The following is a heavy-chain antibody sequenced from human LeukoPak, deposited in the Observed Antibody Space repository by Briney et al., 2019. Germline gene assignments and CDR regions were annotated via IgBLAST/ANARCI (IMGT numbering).Heavy chain of an antibody. Sequence: ASVKVSCKASGYTFTSYGISWVRQAPGPGLEWMGWISAYNGNTNYAQKLQGRVTMTTDTSTSTAYMELRSLRSDDTAVYYCATRVTYYYDSSDLIDYWGQGTLVTVSS. V-gene: IGHV1-18*01. CDR1: GYTFTSYG. CDR3: ATRVTYYYDSSDLIDY. J-gene: IGHJ4*02. D-gene: IGHD3-22*01. CDR2: ISAYNGNT.